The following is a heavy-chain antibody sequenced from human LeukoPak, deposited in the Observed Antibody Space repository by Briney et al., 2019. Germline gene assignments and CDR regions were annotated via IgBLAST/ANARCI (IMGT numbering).Heavy chain of an antibody. CDR2: INVGNGNT. CDR3: ARGVATNRYYFDY. CDR1: GYTFTTYA. D-gene: IGHD5-12*01. J-gene: IGHJ4*02. Sequence: ASVKVSCKASGYTFTTYALTWVRQAPGQRLEWMGWINVGNGNTKSSQKFQGRVTITRDMSASTAYMELSSLRSEDTAVYSCARGVATNRYYFDYWGQGTLVTVSS. V-gene: IGHV1-3*01.